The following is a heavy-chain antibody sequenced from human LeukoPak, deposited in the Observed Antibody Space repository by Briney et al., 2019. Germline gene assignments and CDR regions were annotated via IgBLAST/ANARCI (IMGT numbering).Heavy chain of an antibody. D-gene: IGHD6-19*01. Sequence: SCXXXGFSFSNHWMIWVRQAPGKGLEWVATINPDGTEKRYVDSVKGRFTISRDNGKNSLYLQMSSLRAEDTAVYYCVRDDRGIAVGSRDHGAQGTLVTVSS. CDR2: INPDGTEK. J-gene: IGHJ4*02. CDR1: GFSFSNHW. V-gene: IGHV3-7*03. CDR3: VRDDRGIAVGSRDH.